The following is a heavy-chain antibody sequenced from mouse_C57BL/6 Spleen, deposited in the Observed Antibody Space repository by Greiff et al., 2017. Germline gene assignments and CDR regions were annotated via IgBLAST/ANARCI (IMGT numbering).Heavy chain of an antibody. D-gene: IGHD1-1*01. V-gene: IGHV5-17*01. CDR2: ISSGSSTI. CDR3: ARPTTVVAPFDY. Sequence: EVKVEESGGGLVKPGGSLKLSCAASGFTFSDYGMHWVRQAPEKGLEWVAYISSGSSTIYYADTVKGRFTISRDNAKNTLFLQMTSLRSEDTAMYYCARPTTVVAPFDYWGQGTTLTVSS. CDR1: GFTFSDYG. J-gene: IGHJ2*01.